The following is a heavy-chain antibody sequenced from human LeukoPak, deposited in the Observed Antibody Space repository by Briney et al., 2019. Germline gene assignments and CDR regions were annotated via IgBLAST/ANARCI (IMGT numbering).Heavy chain of an antibody. V-gene: IGHV4-39*01. J-gene: IGHJ4*02. CDR2: IYYSGST. Sequence: SETLSLTCTVSGGSISSSSYYWGWIRQPPGKGLEWIGSIYYSGSTYYNPSLKSRVTISVDTSKNQFSLKLSSVTAADTAVYYCARAPIYDFWSGYLYYFDYWGQGTLVTVSS. CDR1: GGSISSSSYY. D-gene: IGHD3-3*01. CDR3: ARAPIYDFWSGYLYYFDY.